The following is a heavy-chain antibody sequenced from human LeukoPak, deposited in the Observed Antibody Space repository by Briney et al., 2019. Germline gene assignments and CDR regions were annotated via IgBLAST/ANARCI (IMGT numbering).Heavy chain of an antibody. CDR3: ARAARGLSYYFDY. CDR2: IYNSGST. Sequence: PSDTLSLTCTVSGGSISSYYWSWIRQPPGKGLEWIGYIYNSGSTNYNPSLKSRVTISVDTSKNQFSLKLNSVTAADTPVYYCARAARGLSYYFDYWGQGTLVTVTS. CDR1: GGSISSYY. D-gene: IGHD4-17*01. V-gene: IGHV4-59*12. J-gene: IGHJ4*02.